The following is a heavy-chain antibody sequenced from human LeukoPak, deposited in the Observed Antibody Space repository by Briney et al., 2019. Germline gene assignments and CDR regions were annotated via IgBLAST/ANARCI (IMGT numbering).Heavy chain of an antibody. CDR1: GFTFSSYW. Sequence: GGSLRLSCAASGFTFSSYWMSWVRQAPGKGLEWVANIKQDGSEKYYVDSVKGRFTISRDNAKNTLYLQMNSLRAEDTAVYYCAKDAVEMATSYYFDYWGQGTLVTVSS. CDR2: IKQDGSEK. D-gene: IGHD5-24*01. V-gene: IGHV3-7*01. CDR3: AKDAVEMATSYYFDY. J-gene: IGHJ4*02.